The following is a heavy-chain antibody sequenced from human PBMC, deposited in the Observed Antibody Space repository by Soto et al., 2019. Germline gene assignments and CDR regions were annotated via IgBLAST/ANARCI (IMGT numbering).Heavy chain of an antibody. D-gene: IGHD2-2*01. CDR1: GYTFTSYD. Sequence: ASVKVSCKASGYTFTSYDINWVRQATGQGLGWMGWMNPNSGNTGYAQKFQGRVTMTRNTSISTAYMELSSLRSEDTAVYYCARGRYCSSTSCFNNWFDPWGQGALVTVSS. V-gene: IGHV1-8*01. J-gene: IGHJ5*02. CDR3: ARGRYCSSTSCFNNWFDP. CDR2: MNPNSGNT.